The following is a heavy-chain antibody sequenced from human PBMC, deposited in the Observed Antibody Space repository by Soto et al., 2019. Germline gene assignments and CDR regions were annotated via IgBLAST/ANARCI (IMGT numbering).Heavy chain of an antibody. J-gene: IGHJ4*02. Sequence: SETLSLTCIVSGVSVRSYTWGWIRQPPGKGLEWIGSIYYSGSTYYNPSLKSRVTISVDTSKNQFSLKLSSVTAADTAVYYCARRGRYSYGPNYFDYWGQGTLVTVSS. V-gene: IGHV4-39*01. CDR2: IYYSGST. CDR3: ARRGRYSYGPNYFDY. D-gene: IGHD5-18*01. CDR1: GVSVRSYT.